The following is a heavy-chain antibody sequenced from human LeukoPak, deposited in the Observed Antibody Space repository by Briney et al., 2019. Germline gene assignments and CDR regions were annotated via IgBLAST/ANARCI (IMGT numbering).Heavy chain of an antibody. CDR1: GFTFSNYA. CDR2: IVGSGTTT. CDR3: AKDVGGDYDFWSGYYYYYMDV. D-gene: IGHD3-3*01. Sequence: PGGSVRLSCAASGFTFSNYAMTWVRQAPGKGLDWVSAIVGSGTTTYYADSVRGRFTISRDNSKTTLYLQMNSLRAEDTAVYYCAKDVGGDYDFWSGYYYYYMDVWGKGTTVTVSS. J-gene: IGHJ6*03. V-gene: IGHV3-23*01.